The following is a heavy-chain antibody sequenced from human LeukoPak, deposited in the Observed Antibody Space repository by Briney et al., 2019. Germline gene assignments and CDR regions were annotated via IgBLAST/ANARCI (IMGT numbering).Heavy chain of an antibody. V-gene: IGHV4-61*02. Sequence: TPSETLSLTCTVSGGSISSGSYYWSWIRQPAGKGLEWIGRIYTSGSTNYNPSLKSRVTISVDTSKNQFSLKLSSVTAADTAVYYCARGAPPQNWGQGALVTVSS. CDR3: ARGAPPQN. CDR2: IYTSGST. CDR1: GGSISSGSYY. J-gene: IGHJ4*02.